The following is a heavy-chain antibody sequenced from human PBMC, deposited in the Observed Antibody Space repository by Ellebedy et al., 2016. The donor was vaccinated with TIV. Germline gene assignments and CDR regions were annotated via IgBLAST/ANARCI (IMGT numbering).Heavy chain of an antibody. CDR2: INPNSGGT. Sequence: ASVKVSCXASGGTFSSYAISWVRQAPGQGLEWMGWINPNSGGTNYAQKFQGRVTMTRDTSISTAYMELSRLRSDDTAVYYCARDVQAHSPHCSSTSCYTRFDYWGQGTLVTVSS. V-gene: IGHV1-2*02. J-gene: IGHJ4*02. CDR3: ARDVQAHSPHCSSTSCYTRFDY. D-gene: IGHD2-2*02. CDR1: GGTFSSYA.